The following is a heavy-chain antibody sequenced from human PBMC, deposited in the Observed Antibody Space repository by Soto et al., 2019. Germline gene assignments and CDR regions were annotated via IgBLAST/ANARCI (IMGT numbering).Heavy chain of an antibody. J-gene: IGHJ4*02. CDR1: GGTFGTSA. Sequence: SVKVSCKASGGTFGTSAISWVRQAPGQGLDWMGAVIPVFGTANYAQRFQGRVTITADESTSTAYMELSSLRSEDTAVYYCAREQALGRAAIGARPLDYWGQGTPVTVSS. V-gene: IGHV1-69*13. D-gene: IGHD6-6*01. CDR3: AREQALGRAAIGARPLDY. CDR2: VIPVFGTA.